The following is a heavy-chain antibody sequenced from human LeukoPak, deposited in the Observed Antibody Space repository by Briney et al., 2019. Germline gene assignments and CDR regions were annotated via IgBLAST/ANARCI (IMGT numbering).Heavy chain of an antibody. V-gene: IGHV4-34*01. J-gene: IGHJ3*02. CDR3: ARLRYQQDAFDI. CDR2: SSHSGST. Sequence: SETLSLTCAVFGGSFSGYYWSWIRQSPGKGLEWIGESSHSGSTNYNPSLKSRVTISVDTSKNQFSLKLSPVTAADTAVYYCARLRYQQDAFDIWGQGTMVTVSS. CDR1: GGSFSGYY. D-gene: IGHD2-2*01.